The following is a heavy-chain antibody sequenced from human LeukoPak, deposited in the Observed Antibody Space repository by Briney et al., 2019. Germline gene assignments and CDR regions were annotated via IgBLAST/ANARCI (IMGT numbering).Heavy chain of an antibody. CDR2: IYHSGST. CDR3: ARDRGWYYGMDV. CDR1: GGSISSGGYS. D-gene: IGHD1-26*01. V-gene: IGHV4-30-2*01. J-gene: IGHJ6*02. Sequence: PSQTLSLTCAVSGGSISSGGYSWSWIRQPPGKGLEWIGYIYHSGSTYYNLSLKSRVTISVDRSKNQFSLKLSSVTAADTAVYYCARDRGWYYGMDVWGQGTTVTVSS.